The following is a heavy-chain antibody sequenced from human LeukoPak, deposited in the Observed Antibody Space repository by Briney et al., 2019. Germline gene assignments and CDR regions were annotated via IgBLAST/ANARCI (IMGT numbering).Heavy chain of an antibody. J-gene: IGHJ5*02. D-gene: IGHD1-26*01. V-gene: IGHV4-59*12. CDR2: IYYSRST. CDR1: GGSISSYY. Sequence: WETLSLTCTVSGGSISSYYWSWIRQPPGKGLEWIGYIYYSRSTNYSPSLKSRVTISVDTSKNQFSLKLNSVTAADTAVYYCARDRELAALDPWGQGTLVIVSS. CDR3: ARDRELAALDP.